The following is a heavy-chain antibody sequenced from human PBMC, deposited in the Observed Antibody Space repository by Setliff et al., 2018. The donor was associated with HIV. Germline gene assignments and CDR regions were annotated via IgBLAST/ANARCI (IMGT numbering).Heavy chain of an antibody. CDR1: GFAFTNYG. CDR3: ARGQKMYLMITMLGGYYYYHMDV. Sequence: ASVKVSCKTSGFAFTNYGFTWVRQAPGQGLEWMGWISAYSGETFSTLKFRDRVTLTTDTSTNTAHMELSSLRSEDTAVYYCARGQKMYLMITMLGGYYYYHMDVWGQGTTVTVSS. D-gene: IGHD3-10*02. V-gene: IGHV1-18*01. CDR2: ISAYSGET. J-gene: IGHJ6*02.